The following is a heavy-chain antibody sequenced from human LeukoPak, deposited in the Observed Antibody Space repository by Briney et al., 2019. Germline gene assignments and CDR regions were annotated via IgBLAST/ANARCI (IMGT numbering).Heavy chain of an antibody. D-gene: IGHD3-22*01. CDR1: GYTFTSYY. CDR3: ARDLNYYDSSGYSQNWFDP. CDR2: INPSGGST. V-gene: IGHV1-46*01. J-gene: IGHJ5*02. Sequence: ASAKASCKASGYTFTSYYMHWVRQAPGQGLEWMGIINPSGGSTSYAQKFQGRVTMTRDTSTSTVYMELSSLRSEDTAVYYCARDLNYYDSSGYSQNWFDPWGQGTLVTVSS.